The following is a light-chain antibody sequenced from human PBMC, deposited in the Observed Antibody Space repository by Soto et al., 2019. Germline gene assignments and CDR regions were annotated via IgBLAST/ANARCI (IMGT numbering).Light chain of an antibody. Sequence: DIQMTQSPSSLSAFVGDRVTITCQASQDINIYLNWYQQKPGKPPKLLIYDASNLATGVPSNFSGSRSETDFTITISSLQPEDVATYYCQQYGNLPLTFGGGTKVEI. CDR1: QDINIY. J-gene: IGKJ4*01. CDR3: QQYGNLPLT. CDR2: DAS. V-gene: IGKV1-33*01.